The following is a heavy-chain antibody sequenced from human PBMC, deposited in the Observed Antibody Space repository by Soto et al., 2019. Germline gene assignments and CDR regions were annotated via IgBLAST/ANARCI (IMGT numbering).Heavy chain of an antibody. J-gene: IGHJ4*02. Sequence: SETLSLTCAVSGGSFTSNNWWTRVRQPPGQGLEWIGEIYRTGSTNYNPSLESRVTISLDKSENQFSLKVTSLTAADTAVYYCASRDPGTSVDYWGQGTLVTVSS. CDR1: GGSFTSNNW. D-gene: IGHD1-7*01. CDR2: IYRTGST. V-gene: IGHV4-4*02. CDR3: ASRDPGTSVDY.